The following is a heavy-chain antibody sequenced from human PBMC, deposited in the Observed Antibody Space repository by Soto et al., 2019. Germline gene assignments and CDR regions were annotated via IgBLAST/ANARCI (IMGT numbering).Heavy chain of an antibody. CDR2: ISWNSGSI. V-gene: IGHV3-9*01. CDR1: GFTFDDYA. D-gene: IGHD4-4*01. J-gene: IGHJ4*02. Sequence: EVQLVESGGGLVQPGWSLRLSCAASGFTFDDYAMHWVRQAPGKGLEWVSGISWNSGSIGYADSVKGRFTISRDNAKNSLYLQMNSLRAEDTALYYCAKAFEDYSNSVYFDYWGQGTLVTVSS. CDR3: AKAFEDYSNSVYFDY.